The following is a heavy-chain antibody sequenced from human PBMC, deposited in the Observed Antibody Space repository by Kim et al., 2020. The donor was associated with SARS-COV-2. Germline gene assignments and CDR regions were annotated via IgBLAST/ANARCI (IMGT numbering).Heavy chain of an antibody. V-gene: IGHV1-2*02. J-gene: IGHJ4*02. CDR3: ARHSWSGYYTGDY. Sequence: YAQKFQGRVTMTRDTYISTAYMELSRLRSDDTAVYYCARHSWSGYYTGDYWGQGTLVTVSS. D-gene: IGHD3-3*01.